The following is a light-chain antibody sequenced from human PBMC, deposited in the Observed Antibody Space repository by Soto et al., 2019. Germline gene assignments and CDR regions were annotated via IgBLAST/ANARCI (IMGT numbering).Light chain of an antibody. CDR2: GAS. Sequence: DIQMTQSPSSLSASVGDRVTITCRASQSITSYLNWYQHKPGKAPKLLIYGASSLQSGVPSRFSGSGSGTDFTLTISSLQREDFATYYCQQSYSRPPTFGPGTKLQIK. V-gene: IGKV1-39*01. J-gene: IGKJ2*01. CDR1: QSITSY. CDR3: QQSYSRPPT.